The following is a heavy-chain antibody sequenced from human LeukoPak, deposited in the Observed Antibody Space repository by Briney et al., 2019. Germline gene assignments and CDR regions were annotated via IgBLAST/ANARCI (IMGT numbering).Heavy chain of an antibody. CDR3: AMVTARLGWFDP. Sequence: SETLSLTCTVSGGSISSYYWSWIRQPPGKGLEWIGYIYYSGSTNYNPSLKSRVTISVDTSKNQFSLKLRSVTAADTAVYYCAMVTARLGWFDPWGQGTLVTVSS. V-gene: IGHV4-59*08. CDR2: IYYSGST. J-gene: IGHJ5*02. CDR1: GGSISSYY. D-gene: IGHD2-21*02.